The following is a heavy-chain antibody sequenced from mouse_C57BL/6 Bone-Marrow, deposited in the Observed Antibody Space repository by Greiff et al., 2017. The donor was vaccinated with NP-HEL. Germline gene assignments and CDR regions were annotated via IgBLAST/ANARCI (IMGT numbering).Heavy chain of an antibody. CDR2: IHPSDSDT. V-gene: IGHV1-74*01. Sequence: QVQLQQPGAELVKPGASVKVSCKASGYTFTSYWMNWVKQRPGQGLEWIGRIHPSDSDTNYNQKFKGKATLNVDKSSSTAYIQLNSLTSEDSAVYYCAIRPEGYYGSRRGDYWGQGTTLTVSS. J-gene: IGHJ2*01. D-gene: IGHD1-1*01. CDR3: AIRPEGYYGSRRGDY. CDR1: GYTFTSYW.